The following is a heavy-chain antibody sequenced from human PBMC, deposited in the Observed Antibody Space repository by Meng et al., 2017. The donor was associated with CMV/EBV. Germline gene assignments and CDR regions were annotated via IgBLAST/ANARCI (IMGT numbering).Heavy chain of an antibody. J-gene: IGHJ6*02. CDR3: ARGPLTTPYYYYGMDV. V-gene: IGHV3-30*04. CDR1: GFTFSSYA. D-gene: IGHD2-15*01. CDR2: ISYDGSNK. Sequence: GESLKISCAASGFTFSSYAMHWVRQAPGKGLEWVAVISYDGSNKYYADSVKGRFTISRDNSKNTLYLQMNSLRAEDTAVYYCARGPLTTPYYYYGMDVWGRGTTVTVSS.